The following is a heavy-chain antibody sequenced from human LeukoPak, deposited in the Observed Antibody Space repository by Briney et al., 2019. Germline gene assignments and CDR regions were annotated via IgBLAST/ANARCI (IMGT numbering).Heavy chain of an antibody. V-gene: IGHV1-2*02. CDR1: GGTFSSYA. CDR2: INANSGVT. J-gene: IGHJ2*01. D-gene: IGHD6-25*01. CDR3: ATISSGHWYFDL. Sequence: ASVKVSCKASGGTFSSYAISWVRQAPGQGLEWMGWINANSGVTNYAQTFQGRVTLTRDTSISTAYMELSRLTSDDTAVYYCATISSGHWYFDLWGRGTLVIVSS.